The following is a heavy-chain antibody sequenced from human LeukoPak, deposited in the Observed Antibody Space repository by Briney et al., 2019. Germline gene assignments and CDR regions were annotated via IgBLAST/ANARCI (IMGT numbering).Heavy chain of an antibody. CDR1: GFTFDDYG. D-gene: IGHD6-13*01. CDR2: INWNGGST. J-gene: IGHJ4*02. CDR3: ARISGIAAAGTDPFDY. Sequence: PGGSLRLSCAASGFTFDDYGMSWVRQAPGKGLEWVSGINWNGGSTGYADSVKGRFTISRDNAKNSLYLQMNSLRAEDTALYYCARISGIAAAGTDPFDYWGQGTLVTVSS. V-gene: IGHV3-20*04.